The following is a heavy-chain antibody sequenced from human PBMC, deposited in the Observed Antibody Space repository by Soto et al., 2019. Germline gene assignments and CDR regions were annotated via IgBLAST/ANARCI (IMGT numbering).Heavy chain of an antibody. CDR3: ARGRFKAFGI. CDR2: TYYRSKWYN. D-gene: IGHD3-3*01. CDR1: GDSVSSNSVA. J-gene: IGHJ3*02. Sequence: QVLLQQSGPGLVKPSQTLSLTCAISGDSVSSNSVAWNWIRQTPSRGLEWLGRTYYRSKWYNDYGVNVKGRITINPNTSKNQFSLQLNSVTPEDTAVCYCARGRFKAFGIWGQGTMVPVSS. V-gene: IGHV6-1*01.